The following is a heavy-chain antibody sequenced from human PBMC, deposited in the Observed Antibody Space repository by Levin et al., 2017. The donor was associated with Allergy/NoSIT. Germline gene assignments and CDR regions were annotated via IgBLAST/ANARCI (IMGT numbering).Heavy chain of an antibody. J-gene: IGHJ6*03. V-gene: IGHV4-61*09. D-gene: IGHD6-19*01. CDR1: GGSIYSGSYY. Sequence: PSETLSLTCTVSGGSIYSGSYYWSWIRQPAGKGLEWIGHIYFSGGTKYNPSLESRVTISVDTSKNQFSLKVRSLTGGDAGVDYCAGIVVAGPDYYHMDVWGKGTTVTVS. CDR2: IYFSGGT. CDR3: AGIVVAGPDYYHMDV.